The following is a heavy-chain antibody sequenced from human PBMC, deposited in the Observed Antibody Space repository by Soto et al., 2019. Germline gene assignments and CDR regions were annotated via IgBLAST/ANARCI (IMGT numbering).Heavy chain of an antibody. CDR1: GYTFTSYD. CDR3: AKSGGWYSAIDY. Sequence: ASVKVACKASGYTFTSYDITWVRQAPRQGPEWMGWISAYNGNTNYAQKLQGRVTMTTDTSTSTAYMELRSLRSDDTALYYCAKSGGWYSAIDYWGQGTLVTVSS. D-gene: IGHD6-19*01. CDR2: ISAYNGNT. J-gene: IGHJ4*02. V-gene: IGHV1-18*01.